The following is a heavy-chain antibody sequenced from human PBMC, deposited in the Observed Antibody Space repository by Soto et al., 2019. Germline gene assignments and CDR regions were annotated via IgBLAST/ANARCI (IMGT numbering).Heavy chain of an antibody. CDR2: MNPNSGNT. Sequence: GASVEVSCKASGYTFPRYYINWVRQATGQGLEWMGWMNPNSGNTGYAQKFQGRVTMTRNTSISTAYMELSSLRSEDTAVYYCAREHYGNSAWFDPWGQGTLVTVSS. CDR3: AREHYGNSAWFDP. CDR1: GYTFPRYY. J-gene: IGHJ5*02. V-gene: IGHV1-8*01. D-gene: IGHD3-10*01.